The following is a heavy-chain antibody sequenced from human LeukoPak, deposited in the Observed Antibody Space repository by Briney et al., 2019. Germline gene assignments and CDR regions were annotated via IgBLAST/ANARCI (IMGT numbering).Heavy chain of an antibody. Sequence: ASVKVSCKASGYTFTSYGISWVRQAPGQGLEWMGGIIPIFGTANYAQKFQGRVTITTDESTSTAYMELSSLRSEDTAVYYCARGYYYDSSGYLGFDYWGQGTLVTVSS. CDR2: IIPIFGTA. D-gene: IGHD3-22*01. CDR3: ARGYYYDSSGYLGFDY. J-gene: IGHJ4*02. V-gene: IGHV1-69*05. CDR1: GYTFTSYG.